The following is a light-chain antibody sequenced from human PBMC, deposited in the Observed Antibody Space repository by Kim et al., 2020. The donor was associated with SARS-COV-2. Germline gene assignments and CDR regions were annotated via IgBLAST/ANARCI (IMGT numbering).Light chain of an antibody. CDR1: SSDVGNYDY. J-gene: IGLJ3*02. Sequence: GQSITISCTGTSSDVGNYDYVSWYQKHPGKAPKLMIYDVNERPSGVSSRFSGSKSGNTASLTISGLQAEDEADYYCASYTSNGTFVFGGGTQLTVL. CDR2: DVN. CDR3: ASYTSNGTFV. V-gene: IGLV2-14*04.